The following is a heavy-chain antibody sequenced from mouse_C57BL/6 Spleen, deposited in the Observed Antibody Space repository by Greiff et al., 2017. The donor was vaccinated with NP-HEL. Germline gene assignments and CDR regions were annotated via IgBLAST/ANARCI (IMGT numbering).Heavy chain of an antibody. J-gene: IGHJ1*03. D-gene: IGHD4-1*01. CDR3: ARRDWDYWYFDV. Sequence: VQLQQSGAELAKPGASVKLSCKASGYTFTSYWMHWVKQRPGQGLEWIGYINPSSGYTKYNQKFKDKATLTADISSSTAYMQLSSLTYEDSAVYYCARRDWDYWYFDVWGTGTTVTVAS. CDR2: INPSSGYT. CDR1: GYTFTSYW. V-gene: IGHV1-7*01.